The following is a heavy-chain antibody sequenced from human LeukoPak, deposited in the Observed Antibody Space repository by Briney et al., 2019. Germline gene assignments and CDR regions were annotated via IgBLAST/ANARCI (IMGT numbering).Heavy chain of an antibody. CDR1: GGSISSDY. CDR2: IYYNGAT. D-gene: IGHD6-19*01. Sequence: SETLSLTCTVSGGSISSDYWTWIRQPPTKGLEWSGYIYYNGATSYTPSLQSRVTMSVDTSKKHFSLKMTSVTAADTAVYYCARYGGSGWVIDKWGQGTPVTVSS. V-gene: IGHV4-59*08. J-gene: IGHJ4*02. CDR3: ARYGGSGWVIDK.